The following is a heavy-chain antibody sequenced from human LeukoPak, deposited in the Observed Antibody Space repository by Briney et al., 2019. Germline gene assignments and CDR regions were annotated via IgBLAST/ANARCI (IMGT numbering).Heavy chain of an antibody. J-gene: IGHJ6*02. D-gene: IGHD6-13*01. CDR3: VKASVAAAGNPWFYYHGMDV. V-gene: IGHV3-23*01. CDR2: ISGIGSTT. CDR1: GFTFSSYA. Sequence: GGCLRLSCAASGFTFSSYAMTWVRQAPGKGLEWVSAISGIGSTTYFADSVRGRFTISRDNAKNTVYLQMNGLRAGDTAVYYCVKASVAAAGNPWFYYHGMDVWGQGTTVTVSS.